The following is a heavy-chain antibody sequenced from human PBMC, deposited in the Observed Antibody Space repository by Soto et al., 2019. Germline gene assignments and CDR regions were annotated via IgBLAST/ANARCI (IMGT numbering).Heavy chain of an antibody. V-gene: IGHV3-30*04. CDR3: ATGPSGSYEYFQH. D-gene: IGHD1-26*01. J-gene: IGHJ1*01. CDR1: GFTFSSYA. CDR2: ISYDGSNK. Sequence: GESLKISCAASGFTFSSYAMHWVRQAPGKGLEWVAVISYDGSNKYYADSVKGRFTISRDNSKNTLYLQMNSLRAEDTAVYYCATGPSGSYEYFQHWGQGTLVTVSS.